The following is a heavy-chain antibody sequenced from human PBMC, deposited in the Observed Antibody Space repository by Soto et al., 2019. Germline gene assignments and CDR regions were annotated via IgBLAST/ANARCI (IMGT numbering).Heavy chain of an antibody. CDR3: AQRTTTVTWWFDP. Sequence: QITLKESGPTLVKPTQTLTLTCTFSGFSLTTSGVGVGWIRQPPGKALEWLALIYWDDDKRYSPSLKSRLTITTDTAKNQVSLTLTHTDPADTATYFCAQRTTTVTWWFDPWGQGTLVTVSS. D-gene: IGHD4-17*01. V-gene: IGHV2-5*02. CDR1: GFSLTTSGVG. J-gene: IGHJ5*02. CDR2: IYWDDDK.